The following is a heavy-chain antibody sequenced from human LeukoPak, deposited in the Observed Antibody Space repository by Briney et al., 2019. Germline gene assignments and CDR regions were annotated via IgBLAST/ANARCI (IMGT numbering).Heavy chain of an antibody. J-gene: IGHJ4*02. CDR2: IYNVGST. CDR3: ARGLYSSSWYYN. Sequence: GGSLRLSCAASGFTVSDNYMSWVRQAPGEGLEWVSIIYNVGSTYYADSVKGRFTISRDNSKNTLYLQMNSLRAEDTAVYFCARGLYSSSWYYNWGQGTLVTVSS. D-gene: IGHD6-13*01. V-gene: IGHV3-66*01. CDR1: GFTVSDNY.